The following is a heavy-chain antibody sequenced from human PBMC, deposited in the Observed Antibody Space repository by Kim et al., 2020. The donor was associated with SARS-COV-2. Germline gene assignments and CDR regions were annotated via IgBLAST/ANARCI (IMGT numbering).Heavy chain of an antibody. CDR2: IIPILGIA. J-gene: IGHJ5*02. D-gene: IGHD6-6*01. CDR3: ARHSSSSISGWFDP. Sequence: SVKVSCKASGGTFSSYAISWVRQAPGQGLEWMGRIIPILGIANYAQKFQGRVTITADKSTSTAYMELSSLRSEDTAVYYCARHSSSSISGWFDPGGQGTRVTVSS. CDR1: GGTFSSYA. V-gene: IGHV1-69*04.